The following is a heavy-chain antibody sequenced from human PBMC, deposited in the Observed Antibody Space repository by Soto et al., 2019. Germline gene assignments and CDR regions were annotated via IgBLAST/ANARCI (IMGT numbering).Heavy chain of an antibody. CDR3: AKDMRGGSSSSRYYYGLDV. CDR1: GLTFDDYA. CDR2: ISWNSGTI. Sequence: EVQLVESGGGLVQTGRSVRLSCAASGLTFDDYAMHWVRQAPGKGLEWVSGISWNSGTIVYADSVKGRFTISRDNAKNSLYLQMNSLRGEDTALYYCAKDMRGGSSSSRYYYGLDVWGQGTTVTVSS. D-gene: IGHD6-13*01. V-gene: IGHV3-9*01. J-gene: IGHJ6*02.